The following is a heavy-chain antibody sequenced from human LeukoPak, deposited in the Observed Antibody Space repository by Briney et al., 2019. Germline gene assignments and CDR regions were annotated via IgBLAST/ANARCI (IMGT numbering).Heavy chain of an antibody. V-gene: IGHV3-30*18. Sequence: GGSLRLSCAASGFTFSSYGMHWVRQAPGKGLEWVAVISYDGSNKYYADSVKGRFTISRDNSKNTLYLQMNSLRAEDTAVYYCAKSQKWYYGSGSSEPPLDYWGQGTLVTVSS. CDR3: AKSQKWYYGSGSSEPPLDY. CDR1: GFTFSSYG. D-gene: IGHD3-10*01. J-gene: IGHJ4*02. CDR2: ISYDGSNK.